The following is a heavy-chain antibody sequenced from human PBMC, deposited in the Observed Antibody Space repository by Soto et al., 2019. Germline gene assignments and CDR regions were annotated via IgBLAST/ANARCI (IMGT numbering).Heavy chain of an antibody. Sequence: ASVKVSCKASGDTFTSYSMHWVRQSPGQGLEWMGIINPSGGSTSYAQKFQGRVTMTRDTSTSTVYMELSSLRSEDTAVYYCASGRKSGDTAYSYYFDYWGQGTLVTVSS. CDR3: ASGRKSGDTAYSYYFDY. J-gene: IGHJ4*02. V-gene: IGHV1-46*03. CDR2: INPSGGST. D-gene: IGHD2-21*01. CDR1: GDTFTSYS.